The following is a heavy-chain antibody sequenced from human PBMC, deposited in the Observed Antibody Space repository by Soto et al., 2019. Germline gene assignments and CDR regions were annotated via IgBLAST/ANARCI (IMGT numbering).Heavy chain of an antibody. CDR1: GFTFRNYA. J-gene: IGHJ6*02. CDR3: AKGLVSGSYHYYYGTDV. CDR2: ISGSGDDR. Sequence: EVEVLESGGGLVQPGGSLRLSCAASGFTFRNYAMSWIRQAPGKGLEWVSGISGSGDDRHFGDSVKGRFTISRDNSKNTLYLQMNGLRADDTAIYYCAKGLVSGSYHYYYGTDVWGQGTTVIVSS. D-gene: IGHD1-26*01. V-gene: IGHV3-23*01.